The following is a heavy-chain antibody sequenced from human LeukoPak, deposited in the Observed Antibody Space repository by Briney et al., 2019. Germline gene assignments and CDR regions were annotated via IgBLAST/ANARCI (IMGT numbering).Heavy chain of an antibody. V-gene: IGHV3-7*03. CDR3: TLSPTVVTEAFDY. CDR1: GFTFTTYW. Sequence: GGSLRLSCVASGFTFTTYWMSWVRQAPGKGLEWVANIKPDGSDKYYVNSVKGRFTISRDNTRNALFLQMNSLRVEDTAVYYCTLSPTVVTEAFDYWGQGTLVTVSS. J-gene: IGHJ4*02. CDR2: IKPDGSDK. D-gene: IGHD4-23*01.